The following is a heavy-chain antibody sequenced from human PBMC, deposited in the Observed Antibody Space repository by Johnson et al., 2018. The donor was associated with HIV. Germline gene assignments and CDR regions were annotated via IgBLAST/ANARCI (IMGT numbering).Heavy chain of an antibody. D-gene: IGHD2/OR15-2a*01. CDR2: ISYDGSNK. Sequence: VQLVESGGGVVQPGRSLRLSCAASGFTFSSYAMHWVRQAPGKGLEWVAVISYDGSNKYYADSVKGRFTISRDNSKNTLYLQMNSLGAEDTALYYCARNIGHTPPDAFDIWGQGTMVTVST. CDR1: GFTFSSYA. J-gene: IGHJ3*02. CDR3: ARNIGHTPPDAFDI. V-gene: IGHV3-30*04.